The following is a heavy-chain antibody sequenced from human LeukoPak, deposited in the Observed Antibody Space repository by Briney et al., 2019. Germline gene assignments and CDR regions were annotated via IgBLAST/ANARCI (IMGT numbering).Heavy chain of an antibody. D-gene: IGHD3-22*01. J-gene: IGHJ4*02. CDR1: GGSISSSSYY. CDR3: ARDMGYYDSSGYYYLRPEYYFDY. CDR2: INYSGST. V-gene: IGHV4-39*07. Sequence: SETLSLTCTVSGGSISSSSYYWGWIRQPPGKGLEWIGSINYSGSTYYNPSLKSRVTISVDRSKNQFSLKLTSVTAEDTAVYYCARDMGYYDSSGYYYLRPEYYFDYWGQGTLVTVSS.